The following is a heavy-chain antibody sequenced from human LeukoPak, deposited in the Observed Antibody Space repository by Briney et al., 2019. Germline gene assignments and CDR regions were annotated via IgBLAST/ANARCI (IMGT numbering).Heavy chain of an antibody. J-gene: IGHJ4*02. CDR2: INPNSGGT. Sequence: ASVKVSCKASGYTFTGYYMHWVRQAPGQGLEWMGWINPNSGGTNYAQKFQGRVTMPRDTSISTAYMELSRLRSDDTAVYYCARDNSGYDYTFDYWGQGTLVTVSS. D-gene: IGHD5-12*01. V-gene: IGHV1-2*02. CDR1: GYTFTGYY. CDR3: ARDNSGYDYTFDY.